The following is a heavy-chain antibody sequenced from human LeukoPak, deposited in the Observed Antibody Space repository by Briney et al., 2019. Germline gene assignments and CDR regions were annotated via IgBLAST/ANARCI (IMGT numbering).Heavy chain of an antibody. CDR3: ARLDEAVAGNRWFDP. CDR1: GYSISSGYY. Sequence: SETLSLTCTVSGYSISSGYYWSWIRQPAGKGLEWIGRIYTSGSTNYNPSLKSRVTISVDTSKNQFSLKLSSVTAADTAVYYCARLDEAVAGNRWFDPWGQGTLVTVSS. J-gene: IGHJ5*02. V-gene: IGHV4-61*02. CDR2: IYTSGST. D-gene: IGHD6-19*01.